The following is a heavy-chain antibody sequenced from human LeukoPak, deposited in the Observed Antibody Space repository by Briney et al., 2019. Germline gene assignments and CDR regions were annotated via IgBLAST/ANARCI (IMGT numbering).Heavy chain of an antibody. CDR2: MNPNSGNT. V-gene: IGHV1-8*02. CDR3: ARESSGSYYDWFDP. CDR1: GGTFSSYA. D-gene: IGHD1-26*01. J-gene: IGHJ5*02. Sequence: ASVKVSCKASGGTFSSYAINWVRQATGQGLEWMGWMNPNSGNTGYAQKFQGRVTMTRNTSISTAYMELSSLRSEDTAVYYCARESSGSYYDWFDPWGQGTLVTVSS.